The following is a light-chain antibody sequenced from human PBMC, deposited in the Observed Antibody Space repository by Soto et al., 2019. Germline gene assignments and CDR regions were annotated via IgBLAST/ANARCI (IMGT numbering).Light chain of an antibody. Sequence: EIVMTQSPATLSVSPWERATLSCRASQSVSSNLAWYQQKPGQAPRLLIYGASTRATGIPARFSGSGSGTEFTLTISSLPSEDFAVYYCQQYNNWPRRTFGQGTKLEIK. CDR3: QQYNNWPRRT. V-gene: IGKV3-15*01. CDR2: GAS. CDR1: QSVSSN. J-gene: IGKJ2*01.